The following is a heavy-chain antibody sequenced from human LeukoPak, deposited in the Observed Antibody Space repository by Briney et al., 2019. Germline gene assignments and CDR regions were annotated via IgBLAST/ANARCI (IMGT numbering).Heavy chain of an antibody. J-gene: IGHJ4*02. V-gene: IGHV3-48*01. CDR3: ASDPARDYYDTSGYFRWVDY. CDR2: ITSSSSTI. Sequence: GGSLRLSCAASGFTFSPYSMNWVRQAPGKGLEWVSYITSSSSTIYYPDSVKGRFTISRDNAKNSLYLQMNSLRAEDTAVYYCASDPARDYYDTSGYFRWVDYWGQGTLVTVSS. D-gene: IGHD3-22*01. CDR1: GFTFSPYS.